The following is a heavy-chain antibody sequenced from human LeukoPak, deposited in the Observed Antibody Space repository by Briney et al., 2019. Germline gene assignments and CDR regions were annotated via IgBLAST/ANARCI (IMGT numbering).Heavy chain of an antibody. CDR2: ISYDGSNK. CDR1: GFTFSSYA. D-gene: IGHD6-6*01. Sequence: GGSLRLSCAASGFTFSSYAMHWVRQAPGKGLEWVAVISYDGSNKYYADSVKGRFTISRDNSKNTLYLQMNSLRAEDTAVYYCARDHKIYSSSPIGYFDLWGRGTLVTVSS. V-gene: IGHV3-30-3*01. J-gene: IGHJ2*01. CDR3: ARDHKIYSSSPIGYFDL.